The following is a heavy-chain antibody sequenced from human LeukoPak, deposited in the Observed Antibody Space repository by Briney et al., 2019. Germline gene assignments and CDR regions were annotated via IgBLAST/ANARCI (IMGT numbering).Heavy chain of an antibody. V-gene: IGHV3-48*03. J-gene: IGHJ4*02. CDR3: ARDHFYDSSGYYFRNFDY. Sequence: GGSLRLSCAASGFTFSSYEMNWVRQAPGKGLEWVSYISSSGSTIYYADSVKGRSTISRDNAKNSLYLQMNSLRAEDTAVYYCARDHFYDSSGYYFRNFDYWGQGTLVTVSS. CDR2: ISSSGSTI. D-gene: IGHD3-22*01. CDR1: GFTFSSYE.